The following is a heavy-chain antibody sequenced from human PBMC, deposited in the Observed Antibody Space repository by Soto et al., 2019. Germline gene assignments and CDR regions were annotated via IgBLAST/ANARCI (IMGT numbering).Heavy chain of an antibody. Sequence: QVQLVQSGAEVKKPGSSVKVSCKASGGTFSSYAISWVRQAPGQGLEWMGGIIPIFVTANYAQKFQGRVTITADKSTSTAYMELSSLRSEDTAVYYCAGSPIMTTVTTYFDYWGQGTLVTVSS. J-gene: IGHJ4*02. V-gene: IGHV1-69*06. CDR2: IIPIFVTA. D-gene: IGHD4-17*01. CDR3: AGSPIMTTVTTYFDY. CDR1: GGTFSSYA.